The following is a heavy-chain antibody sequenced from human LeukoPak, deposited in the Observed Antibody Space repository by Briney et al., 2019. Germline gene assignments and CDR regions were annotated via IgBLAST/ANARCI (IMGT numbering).Heavy chain of an antibody. V-gene: IGHV1-69*04. CDR2: IIPIFGIA. Sequence: ASVKVSCKASGGTFSSYAISWVRQAPGQGLEWMGRIIPIFGIANYAQKFQGRVTITADKSTSTAYMGLSSLRSEDTAVYYCAFEAYGGPTPGNYWGQGTLVTVSS. J-gene: IGHJ4*02. CDR3: AFEAYGGPTPGNY. CDR1: GGTFSSYA. D-gene: IGHD4-23*01.